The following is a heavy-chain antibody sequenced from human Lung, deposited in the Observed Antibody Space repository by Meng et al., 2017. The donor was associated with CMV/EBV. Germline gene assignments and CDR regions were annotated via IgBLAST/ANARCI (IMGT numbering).Heavy chain of an antibody. CDR1: GGSISSSSYY. CDR2: IYYSGST. Sequence: SXTXSFXCTVFGGSISSSSYYWGWIRQPPGKGLEWIGSIYYSGSTYYNPSLKCRVTISVDTSKSQFSLKLSSVTAAGTAVDYCAGDLKSSCSSTSCYINWFDPWXQGTLVTVSS. D-gene: IGHD2-2*02. CDR3: AGDLKSSCSSTSCYINWFDP. V-gene: IGHV4-39*07. J-gene: IGHJ5*02.